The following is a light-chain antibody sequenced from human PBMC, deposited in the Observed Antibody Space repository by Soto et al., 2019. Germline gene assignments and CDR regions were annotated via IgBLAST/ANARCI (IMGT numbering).Light chain of an antibody. J-gene: IGKJ4*01. Sequence: EIVLTQTPATLSVSPGETATLSRTASRSIGDNLAWYQVKPGQAPRLLISATSTRATGIPDRFRGSGSGTYFTLTIISLQSEDSAVYYCQQYNFWPGLTFGGGTKVDIK. CDR1: RSIGDN. CDR2: ATS. V-gene: IGKV3-15*01. CDR3: QQYNFWPGLT.